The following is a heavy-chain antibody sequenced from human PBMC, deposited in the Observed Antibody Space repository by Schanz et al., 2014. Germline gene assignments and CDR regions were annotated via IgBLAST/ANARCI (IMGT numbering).Heavy chain of an antibody. V-gene: IGHV3-11*01. CDR2: ISDSGDST. CDR1: GFTFSDYY. J-gene: IGHJ4*02. Sequence: GGSLRLSCAASGFTFSDYYMTWIRQAPGKGLEWVSDISDSGDSTHYADSVKGRFTISRDNAKNSLFLQMNSLSAEDTAVYYCAKVAPAATYLDSWGLGTLVTGSS. D-gene: IGHD2-2*01. CDR3: AKVAPAATYLDS.